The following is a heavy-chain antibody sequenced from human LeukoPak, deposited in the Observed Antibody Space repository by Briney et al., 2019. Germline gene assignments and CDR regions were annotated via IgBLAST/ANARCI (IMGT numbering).Heavy chain of an antibody. CDR3: ARHESAVGALFY. CDR1: GFTFSSYG. V-gene: IGHV3-33*01. CDR2: IWYDGSNK. D-gene: IGHD1-26*01. J-gene: IGHJ4*02. Sequence: GGSLRLSCAASGFTFSSYGMHWVRQAPGKGLEWVAVIWYDGSNKYYADSVKGRFIISRDNSKNTLYLQMNSLRAEDTAVYYCARHESAVGALFYWGQGSLVTVSS.